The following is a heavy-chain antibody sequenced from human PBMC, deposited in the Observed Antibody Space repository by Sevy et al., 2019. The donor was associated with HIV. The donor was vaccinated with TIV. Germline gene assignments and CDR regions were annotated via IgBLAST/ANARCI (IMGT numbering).Heavy chain of an antibody. V-gene: IGHV3-23*01. D-gene: IGHD5-18*01. CDR1: GFIFSNNA. CDR2: VESGGST. J-gene: IGHJ4*02. Sequence: GGSLRLSCGDSGFIFSNNAMNWVRQAPGKGPEWVSGVESGGSTYYADSVKGRFTISRDNSKNMLFLQMSSLRAEDTAIYYCATGDTAMITDLDYWGLGTLVTVSS. CDR3: ATGDTAMITDLDY.